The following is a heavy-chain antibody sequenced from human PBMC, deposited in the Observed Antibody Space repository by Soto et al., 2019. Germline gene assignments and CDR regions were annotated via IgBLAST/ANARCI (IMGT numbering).Heavy chain of an antibody. V-gene: IGHV3-53*01. CDR1: GLTVSRTQ. CDR3: ARGREREYSSSIFFDY. D-gene: IGHD6-6*01. CDR2: IYSAGST. J-gene: IGHJ4*01. Sequence: PGGSLRLSCAVSGLTVSRTQMSWVRQAPGKGLQWVSVIYSAGSTYYANAVKGRFTISRDISENKIFLELNGLTVDDTAVYYCARGREREYSSSIFFDYWGRGTVVSVSS.